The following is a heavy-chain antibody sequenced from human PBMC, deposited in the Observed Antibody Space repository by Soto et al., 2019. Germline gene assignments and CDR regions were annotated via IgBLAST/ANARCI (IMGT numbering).Heavy chain of an antibody. CDR2: FDPEDGET. CDR1: GYTLTELS. J-gene: IGHJ4*02. CDR3: ATVGPYYDILTGYYY. Sequence: ASVKVSCKVSGYTLTELSMHWGRQAPGKGLEWMGGFDPEDGETIYAQKFQGRVTMTEDTSTDTAYMELSSLRSEDTAVYYCATVGPYYDILTGYYYWGQGTLVTVSS. V-gene: IGHV1-24*01. D-gene: IGHD3-9*01.